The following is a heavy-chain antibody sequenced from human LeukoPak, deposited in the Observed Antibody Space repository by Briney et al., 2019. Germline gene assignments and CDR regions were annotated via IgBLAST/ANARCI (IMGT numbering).Heavy chain of an antibody. V-gene: IGHV3-74*01. CDR3: ARDPPAEDAFDI. Sequence: GGSLRLSCAASGFTFSSHWMHWVRQAPGKGLVWVSRINSDGSSTNYADAVKGRFTISRDNSKNTLYLQMNSLRAEDTAVYYCARDPPAEDAFDIWGQGTMVTVSS. CDR2: INSDGSST. J-gene: IGHJ3*02. CDR1: GFTFSSHW.